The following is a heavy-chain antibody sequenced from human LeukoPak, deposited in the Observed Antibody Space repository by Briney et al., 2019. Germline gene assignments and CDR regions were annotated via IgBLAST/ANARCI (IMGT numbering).Heavy chain of an antibody. J-gene: IGHJ4*02. CDR1: GFTLSNAW. CDR3: TTVHGGSYSKYPDY. D-gene: IGHD4-11*01. Sequence: PGGSLRLSCAASGFTLSNAWMSWVRQAPGKGLEWVGRIKSKTDGGTTDYAAPVKGRFTISRDDSKNTLYLQMNSLKTEDTAVYYCTTVHGGSYSKYPDYWGQGTLVTVSS. CDR2: IKSKTDGGTT. V-gene: IGHV3-15*01.